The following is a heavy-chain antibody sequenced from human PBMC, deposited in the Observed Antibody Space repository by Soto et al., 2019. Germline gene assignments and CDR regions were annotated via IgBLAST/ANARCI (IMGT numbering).Heavy chain of an antibody. CDR2: IYYSGST. D-gene: IGHD4-17*01. CDR1: GGSISSYY. CDR3: ARTTAGFDY. Sequence: PAETLSLTCSVSGGSISSYYWSWIRQPPGKGLEWIGYIYYSGSTNYNPSLKSRVTISVDTSKNQFSLKLSSVTAADTAVYYCARTTAGFDYWGQGTLVPVSP. V-gene: IGHV4-59*01. J-gene: IGHJ4*02.